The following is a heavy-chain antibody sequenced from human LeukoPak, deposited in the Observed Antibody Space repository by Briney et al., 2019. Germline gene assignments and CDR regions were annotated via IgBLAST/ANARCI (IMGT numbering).Heavy chain of an antibody. J-gene: IGHJ4*02. CDR3: AKAGGGIIAPGSRYIDF. V-gene: IGHV3-33*06. CDR2: IWYDGSNE. CDR1: GFTFSSSG. Sequence: GGSLRLSCAASGFTFSSSGMHWVRQAPGKGLEWVALIWYDGSNEYYADSVKGRFTISRVNSKNTLYLQLNSLRAEDTAVYYCAKAGGGIIAPGSRYIDFWGQGTLVTVSS. D-gene: IGHD6-13*01.